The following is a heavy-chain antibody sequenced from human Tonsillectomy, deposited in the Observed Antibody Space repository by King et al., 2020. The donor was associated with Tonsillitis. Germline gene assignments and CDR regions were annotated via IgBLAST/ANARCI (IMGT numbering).Heavy chain of an antibody. CDR1: GASFNNYA. V-gene: IGHV1-69*18. Sequence: VQLVQSGAEGKEPGSSVKVSCEASGASFNNYAISCMRQAPGQGLEWMGRIIPMFGKPQYAQNFQGTITITADESTRTAYMELSSLRAEDTAVYYCAREYWDRRFFDYWGQGTLVAVSS. CDR3: AREYWDRRFFDY. D-gene: IGHD1-14*01. J-gene: IGHJ4*02. CDR2: IIPMFGKP.